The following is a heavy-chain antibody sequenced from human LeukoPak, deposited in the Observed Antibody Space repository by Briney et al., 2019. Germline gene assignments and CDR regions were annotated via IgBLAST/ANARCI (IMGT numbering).Heavy chain of an antibody. Sequence: GGSLRLSCAASGFTFSGSAMSWVRQAPGKGLEWVSAISGNGAATFYADSVKGRFTISRDNSKNTLYLQMNSLRAEDTAVYYCAKDPGTNFGDEAEDYWGQGTLVTVSS. CDR3: AKDPGTNFGDEAEDY. J-gene: IGHJ4*02. D-gene: IGHD3-3*01. CDR2: ISGNGAAT. CDR1: GFTFSGSA. V-gene: IGHV3-23*01.